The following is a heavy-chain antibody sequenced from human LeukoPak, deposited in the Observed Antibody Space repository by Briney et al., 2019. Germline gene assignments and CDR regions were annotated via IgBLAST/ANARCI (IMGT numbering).Heavy chain of an antibody. V-gene: IGHV4-59*01. CDR3: ARSLRLGELSIREGYFDL. J-gene: IGHJ2*01. CDR1: GGSISSYY. CDR2: IYYSGST. D-gene: IGHD3-16*02. Sequence: TSETLSLTCTVSGGSISSYYWSWIRQPPGKGLEWIGYIYYSGSTNYNPSLKSRVTTSVDTSKNQFSLKLSSVTAADTAVYYCARSLRLGELSIREGYFDLWGRGTLVTVSS.